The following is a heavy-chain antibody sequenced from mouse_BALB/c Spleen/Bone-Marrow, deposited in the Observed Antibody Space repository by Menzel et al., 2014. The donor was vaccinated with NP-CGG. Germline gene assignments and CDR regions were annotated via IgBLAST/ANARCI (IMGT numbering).Heavy chain of an antibody. CDR2: IYYSGTI. V-gene: IGHV3-5*02. D-gene: IGHD2-1*01. CDR1: GISITTGNYR. CDR3: ARYGNYFDY. J-gene: IGHJ2*01. Sequence: DVQLQESGPGLVKPSQTVSLTCTVTGISITTGNYRWSWIRQFPGNKLEWIGYIYYSGTITYNPSLTSRTTTTRDTSKNQFFLEMNSLTAEDTATYYCARYGNYFDYWGQGTTLTVSS.